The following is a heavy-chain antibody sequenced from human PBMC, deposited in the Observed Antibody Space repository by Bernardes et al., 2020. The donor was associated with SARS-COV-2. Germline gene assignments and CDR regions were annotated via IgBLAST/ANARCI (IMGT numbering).Heavy chain of an antibody. CDR3: AREGGSSSGYSIFDY. CDR2: IYYSGST. J-gene: IGHJ4*02. CDR1: GGSISSGDYY. Sequence: SETLSLTCTVSGGSISSGDYYWSWIRQPPGKGLEWIGYIYYSGSTYYNPSLKSRVTISVDTSKNQFSLKLSSVTAADTAVYYCAREGGSSSGYSIFDYWGQGTLVSVSS. D-gene: IGHD3-22*01. V-gene: IGHV4-30-4*01.